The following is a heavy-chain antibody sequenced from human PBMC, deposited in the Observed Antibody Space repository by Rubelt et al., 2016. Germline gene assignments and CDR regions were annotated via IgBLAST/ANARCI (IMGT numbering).Heavy chain of an antibody. D-gene: IGHD6-19*01. CDR3: ARSSSGWYILSYYFDY. Sequence: QLQLQESGPGLVKPSETLSLTCTVSGGSISSSSYYWGWIRPPPGKGLEWIGRIYYSGSTYYNPSLTSRVTISVDTSKNQFSLKLGSVTAADTAVYYCARSSSGWYILSYYFDYWGQGTLVTVSS. J-gene: IGHJ4*02. V-gene: IGHV4-39*01. CDR1: GGSISSSSYY. CDR2: IYYSGST.